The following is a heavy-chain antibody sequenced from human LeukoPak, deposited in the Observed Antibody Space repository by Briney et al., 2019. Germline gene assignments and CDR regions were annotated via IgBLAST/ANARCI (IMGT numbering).Heavy chain of an antibody. D-gene: IGHD4-17*01. V-gene: IGHV3-23*01. CDR1: GFTFSSYA. CDR3: ARGPTVTNYNLYWFDP. Sequence: GGSLRLSCAASGFTFSSYAMSWVRQAPGKGLEWVSAISGSGGSTYYADSVKGRFTISRDNSKNSLYLQMNSLRAEDTAVYYCARGPTVTNYNLYWFDPWGQGTLVTVSS. CDR2: ISGSGGST. J-gene: IGHJ5*02.